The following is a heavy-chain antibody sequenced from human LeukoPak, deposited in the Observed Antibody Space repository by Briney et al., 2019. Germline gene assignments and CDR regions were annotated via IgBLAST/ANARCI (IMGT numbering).Heavy chain of an antibody. V-gene: IGHV3-7*01. CDR1: GFTFSSNW. D-gene: IGHD3-10*01. J-gene: IGHJ6*03. Sequence: GGSLRLSCAASGFTFSSNWMSWVRQAPGKGLEGVANIKQDGSEKYYVDSVKGRFTISRDNAKNSLYLKMNSLRAEDTAVYYCARGGSGSSPLMRGYYYYYYMDVWGKGTTVTISS. CDR2: IKQDGSEK. CDR3: ARGGSGSSPLMRGYYYYYYMDV.